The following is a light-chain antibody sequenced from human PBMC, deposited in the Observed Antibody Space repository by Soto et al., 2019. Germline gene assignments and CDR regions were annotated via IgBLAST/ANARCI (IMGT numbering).Light chain of an antibody. CDR2: EVT. CDR3: SSYTSRSTLV. J-gene: IGLJ2*01. Sequence: QSVLTQPASVSGSPGQSITISCTGSSSDVGAYNYVSWYQQHPGKAPKLMIFEVTYRPSGVSYRFSGSKSGNTASLTISGLQAEDEADYYCSSYTSRSTLVFGGGTKLTVL. CDR1: SSDVGAYNY. V-gene: IGLV2-14*01.